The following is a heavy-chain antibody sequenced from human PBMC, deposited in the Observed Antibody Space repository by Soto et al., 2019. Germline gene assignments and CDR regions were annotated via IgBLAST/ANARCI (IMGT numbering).Heavy chain of an antibody. J-gene: IGHJ4*02. CDR2: VHYSGST. V-gene: IGHV4-39*01. Sequence: SETLSLTCAASGGSINGSSFYRGWIRHPPEKGVDSIGSVHYSGSTYYIPSVKRRVTMSVETSKNQFSQKLTSVTGEDAAVYYCGRQSTGNRVEVDYWGEGSLVTVS. D-gene: IGHD3-10*01. CDR1: GGSINGSSFY. CDR3: GRQSTGNRVEVDY.